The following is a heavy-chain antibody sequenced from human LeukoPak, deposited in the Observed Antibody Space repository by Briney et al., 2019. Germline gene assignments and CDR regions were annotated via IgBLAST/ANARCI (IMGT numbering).Heavy chain of an antibody. CDR1: GYTLTELS. V-gene: IGHV1-69*13. Sequence: SVKVSCKVSGYTLTELSMHWVRQAPGQGLEWMGGIIPIFGTANYAQKFQGRVTITADESTSTAYMELSSLRSEDTAVYYCARYGGVGYYDIWAFDIWGQGTMVTVSS. CDR3: ARYGGVGYYDIWAFDI. J-gene: IGHJ3*02. CDR2: IIPIFGTA. D-gene: IGHD3-22*01.